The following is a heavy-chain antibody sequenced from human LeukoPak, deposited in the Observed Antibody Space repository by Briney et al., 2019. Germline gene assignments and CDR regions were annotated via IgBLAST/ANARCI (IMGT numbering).Heavy chain of an antibody. Sequence: SQTLSLTCVIAGDSVSSNAAAWNWIRQSPLRGLVWLGRTFYRTKWYNDYAGSVKSRITISPDTSKNHFSLHLDSVTPEDTAMYYCARDGWPAFDYWGQGSLVTVSS. V-gene: IGHV6-1*01. CDR3: ARDGWPAFDY. D-gene: IGHD2-15*01. CDR2: TFYRTKWYN. J-gene: IGHJ4*02. CDR1: GDSVSSNAAA.